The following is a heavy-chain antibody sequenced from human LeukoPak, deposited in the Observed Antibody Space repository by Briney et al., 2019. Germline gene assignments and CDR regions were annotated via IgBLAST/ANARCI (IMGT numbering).Heavy chain of an antibody. CDR1: GFTFSSYA. CDR3: ARVGYTNSFGYYYYYMDV. J-gene: IGHJ6*03. D-gene: IGHD4-11*01. CDR2: ISGSGGIT. Sequence: GGSLRLSCAASGFTFSSYAMSWVRQAPGKGLEWVSAISGSGGITYYADSVKGRFTISRDNSKNTLYLQMNSLRAEDTAVYYCARVGYTNSFGYYYYYMDVWAKGTMVTVSS. V-gene: IGHV3-23*01.